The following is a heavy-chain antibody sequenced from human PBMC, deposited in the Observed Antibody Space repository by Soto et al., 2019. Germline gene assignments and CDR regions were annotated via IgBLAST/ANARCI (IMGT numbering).Heavy chain of an antibody. CDR3: AHLTSWGEGAPFDI. J-gene: IGHJ3*02. D-gene: IGHD3-16*01. CDR2: IYWDDDK. CDR1: GFSLSNSGVG. V-gene: IGHV2-5*02. Sequence: QITLKESGPTLVKPTQTLTLTCIFSGFSLSNSGVGVGWIRQPPGKALEWLAVIYWDDDKRYSPTLKSRVTITRDTSKHQVVFTMTNMDPEDTGTFYCAHLTSWGEGAPFDIWGQGTKVTVSS.